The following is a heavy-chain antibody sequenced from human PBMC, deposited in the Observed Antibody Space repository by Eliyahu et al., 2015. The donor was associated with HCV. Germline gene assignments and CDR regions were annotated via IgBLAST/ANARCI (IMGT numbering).Heavy chain of an antibody. Sequence: QVQLVESGGGVVQPGRSLRLSCAASGFTFSSYGMHWVRQGPGKGGEWVAVISYDGSNKYYADSVKGRFTISRDNSKNTLYLQMNSLRAEDTAVYYCAKELYNWIDYWGQGTLVTVSS. D-gene: IGHD2-2*02. J-gene: IGHJ5*01. V-gene: IGHV3-30*18. CDR3: AKELYNWIDY. CDR2: ISYDGSNK. CDR1: GFTFSSYG.